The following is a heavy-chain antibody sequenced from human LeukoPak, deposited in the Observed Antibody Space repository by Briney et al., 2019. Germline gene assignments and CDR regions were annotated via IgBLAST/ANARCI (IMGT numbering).Heavy chain of an antibody. J-gene: IGHJ3*02. Sequence: GRSLRLSCAASGFTFSAYAMQWVRQAPGKGLEWVAVISYDGSNKYYADSVKGRFTISGDKSKDTLYLQMNSLRPEDTAVYYCARGPGPIAGAKNPFDIWGQGTMVTVSS. CDR3: ARGPGPIAGAKNPFDI. CDR2: ISYDGSNK. V-gene: IGHV3-30*01. CDR1: GFTFSAYA. D-gene: IGHD6-13*01.